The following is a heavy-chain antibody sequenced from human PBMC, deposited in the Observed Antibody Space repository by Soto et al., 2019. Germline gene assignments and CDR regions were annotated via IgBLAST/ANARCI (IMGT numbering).Heavy chain of an antibody. CDR1: GFTFSSYG. CDR2: IWYDGSKK. V-gene: IGHV3-33*01. D-gene: IGHD5-12*01. Sequence: QVQLVESGGGVVQPGRSLRLSCAASGFTFSSYGMHWVRQAPGKGLEWVAVIWYDGSKKYYADSVKGRFTISRDNSKNTLYLQMNSLRAEDTAVYYCARDGVGRDGYIDAFDIWGQGTMVTVSS. J-gene: IGHJ3*02. CDR3: ARDGVGRDGYIDAFDI.